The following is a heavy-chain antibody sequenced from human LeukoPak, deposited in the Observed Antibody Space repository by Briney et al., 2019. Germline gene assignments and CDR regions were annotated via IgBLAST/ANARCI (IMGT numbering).Heavy chain of an antibody. CDR3: ARGKQMQWLSHAFDI. D-gene: IGHD3-22*01. Sequence: SETLSLTCAVYGGSFSGYYWSWIRQPPGKGLEWIGEINHSGSTNYNPSLKSRVTISVDTSKNQFSLKLSSVTAADTAVYYCARGKQMQWLSHAFDIWGQGTMVTVSS. V-gene: IGHV4-34*01. CDR1: GGSFSGYY. J-gene: IGHJ3*02. CDR2: INHSGST.